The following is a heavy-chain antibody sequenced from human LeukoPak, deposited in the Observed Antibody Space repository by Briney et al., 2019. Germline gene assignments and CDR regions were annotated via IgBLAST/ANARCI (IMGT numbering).Heavy chain of an antibody. V-gene: IGHV4-34*01. CDR1: GGSISSYY. J-gene: IGHJ4*02. D-gene: IGHD5-24*01. CDR3: ARGLGYSPLSAFDY. Sequence: SETLSLTCTVSGGSISSYYWSWIRQPPGKGLEWIGEINHSGSTNYNPSLKSRVTISVDTSKNQFSLKLSSVTAADTAVYYCARGLGYSPLSAFDYWGQGTLVTVSS. CDR2: INHSGST.